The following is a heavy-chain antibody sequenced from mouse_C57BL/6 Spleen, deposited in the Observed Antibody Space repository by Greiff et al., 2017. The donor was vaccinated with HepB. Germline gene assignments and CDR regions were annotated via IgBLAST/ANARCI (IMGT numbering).Heavy chain of an antibody. CDR3: ARRNSGFDY. V-gene: IGHV5-6*01. D-gene: IGHD4-1*01. J-gene: IGHJ2*01. Sequence: DVQLVESGGDLVKPGGSLKLSCAASGFTFSSYGMSWVRQTPDKRLEWVATISSGGSYTYYPDSVKGRFTISRDNAKNTLYLQMSSLKSEDTAMYYGARRNSGFDYWGQGTTLTVSS. CDR2: ISSGGSYT. CDR1: GFTFSSYG.